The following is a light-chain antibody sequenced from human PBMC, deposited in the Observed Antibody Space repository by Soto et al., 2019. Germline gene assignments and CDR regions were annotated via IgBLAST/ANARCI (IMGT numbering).Light chain of an antibody. J-gene: IGLJ3*02. V-gene: IGLV2-14*03. CDR3: SSNTNTATVV. Sequence: QSALTQVASVSGSPGQSITISCTGTSSDVGGRDFVSWYQQHPGKAPKLIIYNVNYRPSGVSDRFSGSKSGNTASLTISGLQADDEADYYCSSNTNTATVVFGGGTKLTVL. CDR2: NVN. CDR1: SSDVGGRDF.